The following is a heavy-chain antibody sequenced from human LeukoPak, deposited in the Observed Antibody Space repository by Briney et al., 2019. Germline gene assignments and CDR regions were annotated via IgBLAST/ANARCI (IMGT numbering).Heavy chain of an antibody. CDR1: GYTFTSYG. CDR3: ATEGSWYFDY. J-gene: IGHJ4*02. V-gene: IGHV1-24*01. CDR2: FDPEDGET. Sequence: ASVKVSCKASGYTFTSYGISWVRQAPGKGLEWMGGFDPEDGETIYAQKFQGRVTMTEDTSTDTAYMELSSLRSEDTAVYYCATEGSWYFDYWGQGTLVTVSS. D-gene: IGHD6-13*01.